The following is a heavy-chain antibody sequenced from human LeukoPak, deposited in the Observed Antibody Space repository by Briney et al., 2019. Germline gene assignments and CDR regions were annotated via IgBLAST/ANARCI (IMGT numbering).Heavy chain of an antibody. J-gene: IGHJ5*02. CDR3: ARDATGGSGSYIWFDP. CDR1: GFTFSDYY. D-gene: IGHD3-10*01. V-gene: IGHV3-11*01. CDR2: ISSSGSTI. Sequence: SGGSLRLSCAASGFTFSDYYMSWIRQAPGKGLEWVSYISSSGSTIYYADSVKGRFTISRDNAKYSLYLQMNSLRAEDTAVYYCARDATGGSGSYIWFDPWGQGTLVTVSS.